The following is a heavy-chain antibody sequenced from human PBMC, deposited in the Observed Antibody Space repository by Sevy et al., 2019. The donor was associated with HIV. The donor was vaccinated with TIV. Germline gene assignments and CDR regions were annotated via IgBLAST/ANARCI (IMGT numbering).Heavy chain of an antibody. CDR2: ISGSDGTT. J-gene: IGHJ6*02. D-gene: IGHD4-17*01. CDR3: ARDHVKDGDLGDYYYYAMDV. V-gene: IGHV3-11*01. Sequence: GRSLRLSCAASGFTFSDYYMSWISQAPGKGLEWISDISGSDGTTYYADSVKGRFTISRDNAKNSLYLQMNSLRAEDTAVYYCARDHVKDGDLGDYYYYAMDVWGQGTTVTVSS. CDR1: GFTFSDYY.